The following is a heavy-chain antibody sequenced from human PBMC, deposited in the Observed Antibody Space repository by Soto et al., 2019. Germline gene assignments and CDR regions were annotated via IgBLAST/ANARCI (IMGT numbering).Heavy chain of an antibody. J-gene: IGHJ4*02. CDR1: GDSIRSGNHY. CDR3: ARHLHYDFWSGYSAFDY. V-gene: IGHV4-39*01. D-gene: IGHD3-3*01. Sequence: SETLSLTCTVSGDSIRSGNHYWSWIRQPPGKGLEWIGYIYYSGSTYYNPSLKSRVTISVDTSKNQFSLKLSSVTAADTAVYYCARHLHYDFWSGYSAFDYWGQGTLVTVSS. CDR2: IYYSGST.